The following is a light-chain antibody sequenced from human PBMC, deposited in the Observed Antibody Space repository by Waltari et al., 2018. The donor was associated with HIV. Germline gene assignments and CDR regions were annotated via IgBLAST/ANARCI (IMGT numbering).Light chain of an antibody. Sequence: QSVLTQPPSVSGAPGQRVTISCTGSSSNIGAGYDVHWYQQLPGTAPKLLIFGNNKRPSGVPDRFPGAKSATPASLAITGLQAEDEADYYCQSYDSSLSGWVFGGGTKLTVL. CDR2: GNN. CDR3: QSYDSSLSGWV. CDR1: SSNIGAGYD. V-gene: IGLV1-40*01. J-gene: IGLJ3*02.